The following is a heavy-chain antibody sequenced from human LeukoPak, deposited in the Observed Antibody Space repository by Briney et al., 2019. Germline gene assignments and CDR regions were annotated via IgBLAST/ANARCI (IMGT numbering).Heavy chain of an antibody. CDR2: MNPNSGDT. CDR1: GYTFTAYY. V-gene: IGHV1-2*02. Sequence: ASVKVSCKASGYTFTAYYMHWVRQAPGQGLEWMGWMNPNSGDTNYAQTFQDRVTMTRDTSISTAYMELSRLTSDDTAVYYCAREGYCSTSSCAHDYWGQGTLVTVSS. J-gene: IGHJ4*02. CDR3: AREGYCSTSSCAHDY. D-gene: IGHD2-2*01.